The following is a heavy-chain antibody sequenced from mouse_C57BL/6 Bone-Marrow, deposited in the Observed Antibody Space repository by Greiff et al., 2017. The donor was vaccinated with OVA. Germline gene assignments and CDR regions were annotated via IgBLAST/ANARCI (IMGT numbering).Heavy chain of an antibody. CDR2: IDPSDSYT. V-gene: IGHV1-50*01. CDR3: ARSRFDY. J-gene: IGHJ2*01. Sequence: QVQLQQPGAELVKPGASVKLSCKASGYTFTSYWMQWVKQRPGQGLEWIGEIDPSDSYTNYNQKFTGKATLTVDTSSSTAYMQLSSLTSEDSAVYYCARSRFDYGGQGTTLTVSS. CDR1: GYTFTSYW.